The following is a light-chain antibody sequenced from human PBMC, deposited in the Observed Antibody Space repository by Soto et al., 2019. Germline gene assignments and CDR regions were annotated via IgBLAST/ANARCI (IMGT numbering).Light chain of an antibody. V-gene: IGKV1-12*01. CDR1: QGLVNW. CDR3: QQTSSFPLT. Sequence: DIQVTQSPSSVSASVGDRVTITCRASQGLVNWLAWYQQKPGKAPKLLIYAAASFQSGVPSRFSGSGSGTAATFTIGSLQTEDFATYYCQQTSSFPLTFGGGTKVEIK. J-gene: IGKJ4*01. CDR2: AAA.